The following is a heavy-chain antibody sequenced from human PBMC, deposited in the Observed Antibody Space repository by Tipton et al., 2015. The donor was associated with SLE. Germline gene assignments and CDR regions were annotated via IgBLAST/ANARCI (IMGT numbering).Heavy chain of an antibody. CDR3: ATGGYCSGGSCFRFDP. CDR2: IYYSGST. D-gene: IGHD2-15*01. CDR1: GGSISSHY. J-gene: IGHJ5*02. Sequence: TLSLTCTVSGGSISSHYWSWIRQPPGKGPEWIGYIYYSGSTNYNPSLKSRVTISLDTSKNHFSLKLSSVTAADTAVYYCATGGYCSGGSCFRFDPWGQGTLVTVSS. V-gene: IGHV4-59*11.